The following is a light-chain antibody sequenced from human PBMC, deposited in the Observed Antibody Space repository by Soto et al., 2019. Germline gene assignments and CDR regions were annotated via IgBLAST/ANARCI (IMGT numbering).Light chain of an antibody. Sequence: EVVLTQSPATLSLSPGERATLSCRASENVRTFVDWYQQKPGQAPRLLIHGASNRATGIPDRFSGSGSGTDFTLTISDVQPEDFALYYCHQRQSWPRTFGQGTKVDI. J-gene: IGKJ1*01. CDR1: ENVRTF. CDR3: HQRQSWPRT. V-gene: IGKV3-11*01. CDR2: GAS.